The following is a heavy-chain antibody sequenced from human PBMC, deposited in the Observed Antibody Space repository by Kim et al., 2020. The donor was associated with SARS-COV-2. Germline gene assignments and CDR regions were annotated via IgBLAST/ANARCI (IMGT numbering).Heavy chain of an antibody. CDR3: AKRSGSYYPFDY. J-gene: IGHJ4*02. V-gene: IGHV3-23*01. D-gene: IGHD3-10*01. Sequence: YYADSVQGRFTISRDNAKNTLYLHMNSLRAEDTAVYYCAKRSGSYYPFDYWGQGTLVTVSS.